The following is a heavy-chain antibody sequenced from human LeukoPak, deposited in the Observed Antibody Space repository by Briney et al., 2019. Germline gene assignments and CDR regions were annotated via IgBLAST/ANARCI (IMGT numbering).Heavy chain of an antibody. V-gene: IGHV3-21*01. CDR1: GFTFSSYA. CDR3: ARTTLSLYYYDSSGYQDL. CDR2: ISSSSSYI. Sequence: PGRSLRLSCAASGFTFSSYAMHWVRQAPGKGLEWVSSISSSSSYIYYADSVKGRFTISRDNAKNSLYLQMNSLRAEDTAVYYCARTTLSLYYYDSSGYQDLWGQGTLVTVSS. D-gene: IGHD3-22*01. J-gene: IGHJ4*02.